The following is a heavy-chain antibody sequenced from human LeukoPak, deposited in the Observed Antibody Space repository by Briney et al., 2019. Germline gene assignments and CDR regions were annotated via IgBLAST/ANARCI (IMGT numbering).Heavy chain of an antibody. V-gene: IGHV3-48*02. CDR2: IISSSTI. CDR1: GFSFSNYN. CDR3: ARLGYGDYHFDY. Sequence: LSGGSLRLSCAASGFSFSNYNMNWVRQAPGKGLEWVSYIISSSTIYYADSVRGRFTISRDNAKNSLYLQMNSLRDEDTAMYYCARLGYGDYHFDYWGQGTLVTVSS. D-gene: IGHD4-17*01. J-gene: IGHJ4*02.